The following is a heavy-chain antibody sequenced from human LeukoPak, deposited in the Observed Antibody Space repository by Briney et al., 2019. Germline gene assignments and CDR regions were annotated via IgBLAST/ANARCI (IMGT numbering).Heavy chain of an antibody. Sequence: SGGSLRLSCAASGFNFRSYMHWVRQAPGKGLEWVAVISYDGNNKYYGESVKGRFTISRDNSKTTLSLQMNSLRPEDTAVYYCAKDHGGGFSGYGPFDYWGQGTLVTGSS. CDR2: ISYDGNNK. J-gene: IGHJ4*02. V-gene: IGHV3-30*18. CDR1: GFNFRSY. CDR3: AKDHGGGFSGYGPFDY. D-gene: IGHD5-12*01.